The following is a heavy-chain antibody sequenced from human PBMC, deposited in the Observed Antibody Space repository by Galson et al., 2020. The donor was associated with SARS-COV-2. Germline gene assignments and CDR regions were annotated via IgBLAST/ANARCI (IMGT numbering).Heavy chain of an antibody. CDR2: INPSGGST. Sequence: ASVKVSCKASGYTFTSYYMHWVRQAPGQGLEWMGIINPSGGSTSYAQKFQGRVTMTRDTSTSTVYMELSSLRSEDTAVYYCARVHDSSGYPIGAFDIWGQGTMVTVSS. J-gene: IGHJ3*02. V-gene: IGHV1-46*03. CDR1: GYTFTSYY. D-gene: IGHD3-22*01. CDR3: ARVHDSSGYPIGAFDI.